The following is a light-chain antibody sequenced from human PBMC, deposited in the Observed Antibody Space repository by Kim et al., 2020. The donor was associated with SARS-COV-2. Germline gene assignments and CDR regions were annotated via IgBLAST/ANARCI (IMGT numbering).Light chain of an antibody. CDR3: NSRDSSGNHVL. V-gene: IGLV3-19*01. Sequence: ALGQPVRITCQGDSLRSYYASWYQQKPGQAPVLVIYGKNNRPSGIPDRFSGSSSGNTASLTITGAQAEDEADYYCNSRDSSGNHVLFGGGTQLTVL. J-gene: IGLJ2*01. CDR1: SLRSYY. CDR2: GKN.